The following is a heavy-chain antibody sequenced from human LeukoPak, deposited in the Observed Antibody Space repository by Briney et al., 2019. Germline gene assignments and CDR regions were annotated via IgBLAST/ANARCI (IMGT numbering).Heavy chain of an antibody. CDR1: GFTFSSYA. V-gene: IGHV3-23*01. Sequence: PGGSLRLSCAASGFTFSSYAMSWVRQAPEKGLEWVSTIGGSDGSIDYADSVKGRFTISRDNFKNTLYLQMRSLRAEDTAVYYCAREPGYSIGWGIDYWGQGTLVTVSS. CDR3: AREPGYSIGWGIDY. J-gene: IGHJ4*02. CDR2: IGGSDGSI. D-gene: IGHD6-19*01.